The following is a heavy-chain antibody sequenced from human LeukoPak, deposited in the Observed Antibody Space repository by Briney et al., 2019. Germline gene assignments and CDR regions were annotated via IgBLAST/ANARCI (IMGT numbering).Heavy chain of an antibody. D-gene: IGHD6-13*01. J-gene: IGHJ5*02. Sequence: SETLSLTCAVYRGSFSGFYWSWIRQAPGKGLEWIGETNHSGGTSYIPSLKSRVTISIDTSKSQFSLKLTSVTAADTAVYYCASSGGSSTWSHNWLDPWGQGTLVTVSS. CDR2: TNHSGGT. CDR3: ASSGGSSTWSHNWLDP. V-gene: IGHV4-34*01. CDR1: RGSFSGFY.